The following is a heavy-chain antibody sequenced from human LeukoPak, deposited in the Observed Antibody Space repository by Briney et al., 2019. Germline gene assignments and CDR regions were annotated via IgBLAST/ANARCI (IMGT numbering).Heavy chain of an antibody. D-gene: IGHD3-3*01. V-gene: IGHV3-23*01. CDR3: AKDPYYDFWSGYPHYYYYGMDV. CDR2: ISGSGGST. CDR1: GFTFSSYA. Sequence: GGSLRLSCAASGFTFSSYAMSWVRQAPGKGLEWVSAISGSGGSTYYADSVKGRFTISRDNSENTLYLQMNSLRAEDTAVYYCAKDPYYDFWSGYPHYYYYGMDVWGQGTTVTVSS. J-gene: IGHJ6*02.